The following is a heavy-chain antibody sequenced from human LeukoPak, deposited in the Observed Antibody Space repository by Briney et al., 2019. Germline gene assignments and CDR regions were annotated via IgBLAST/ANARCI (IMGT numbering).Heavy chain of an antibody. CDR3: AENTIFGNVDS. V-gene: IGHV3-23*01. Sequence: PGGSLRLSCAASGFTVSSNYMSWVRQAPGKGLEWVSAISGGGQNTYYADSVKGRFTISRDNSKNTLYLQMNSLRAEDTAIYYCAENTIFGNVDSWGQGTLVTVSS. J-gene: IGHJ4*02. D-gene: IGHD3-3*01. CDR2: ISGGGQNT. CDR1: GFTVSSNY.